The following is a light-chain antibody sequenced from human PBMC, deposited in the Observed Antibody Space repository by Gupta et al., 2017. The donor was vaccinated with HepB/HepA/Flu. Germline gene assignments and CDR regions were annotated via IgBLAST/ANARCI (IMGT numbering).Light chain of an antibody. V-gene: IGKV2-28*01. CDR3: KQDLQPSWT. CDR1: LRLLHSNGYND. J-gene: IGKJ1*01. CDR2: LGS. Sequence: DIVMTQSSLSLPVTPGEPASISCRSSLRLLHSNGYNDLDWYLQKPGQSPQLLIYLGSNRASGVPDRFSGSGSGTDFTLKISRVEAEDVGVYYCKQDLQPSWTFGQGTKVEIK.